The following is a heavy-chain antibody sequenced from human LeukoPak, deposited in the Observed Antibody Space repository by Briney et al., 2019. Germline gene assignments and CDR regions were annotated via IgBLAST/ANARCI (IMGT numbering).Heavy chain of an antibody. D-gene: IGHD6-13*01. CDR3: ARCPYYSFGSWSSYYYYMDV. J-gene: IGHJ6*03. Sequence: SETLSLTCTVSGGSISSYYWSWIRQPPGKGLEWIGYIYYSGSTNYNPSLKSRVTISVDTSKNQFSLKLSSVTAADTAVYYCARCPYYSFGSWSSYYYYMDVWGKGTTVTISS. V-gene: IGHV4-59*01. CDR2: IYYSGST. CDR1: GGSISSYY.